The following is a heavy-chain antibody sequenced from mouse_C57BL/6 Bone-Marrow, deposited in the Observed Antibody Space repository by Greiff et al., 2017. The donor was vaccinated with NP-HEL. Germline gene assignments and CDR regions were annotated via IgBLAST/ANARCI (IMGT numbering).Heavy chain of an antibody. V-gene: IGHV5-6*01. J-gene: IGHJ4*01. Sequence: EVQVVESGGGLVKPGGSLKLSCAASGFTFSSYGMSWVRQTPDKRLEWVATISSGGSYTYYPDSVKGRFTISRDNAKNTLYLQMSSLKSEDTAMYYCARHQLRQDAMDYWGQGTSVTVSS. D-gene: IGHD2-4*01. CDR3: ARHQLRQDAMDY. CDR2: ISSGGSYT. CDR1: GFTFSSYG.